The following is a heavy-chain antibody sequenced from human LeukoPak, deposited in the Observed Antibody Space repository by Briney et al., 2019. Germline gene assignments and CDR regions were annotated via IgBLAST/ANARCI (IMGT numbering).Heavy chain of an antibody. CDR3: ARRYPYDSSGYFTAFDY. J-gene: IGHJ4*02. D-gene: IGHD3-22*01. CDR2: IYPGDSDT. V-gene: IGHV5-51*01. CDR1: GYSFTNYW. Sequence: GESLKISCKGSGYSFTNYWIAWVRQMPGKGLEWMGVIYPGDSDTRYSPSFQGQVTISDDKSISTDYLQWSSMKASDTAMYYCARRYPYDSSGYFTAFDYWGQGTLVTVSS.